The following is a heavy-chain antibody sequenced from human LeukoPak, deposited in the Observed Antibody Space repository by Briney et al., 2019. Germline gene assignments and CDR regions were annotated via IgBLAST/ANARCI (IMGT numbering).Heavy chain of an antibody. CDR1: GYTFTGYY. CDR3: ARQGSNSSGWHPVDD. J-gene: IGHJ4*02. V-gene: IGHV1-2*02. D-gene: IGHD6-19*01. CDR2: MNPNSGGT. Sequence: ASVKVSCKASGYTFTGYYMHWVRQAPGQGLEWMGWMNPNSGGTKYAQTFQGRVTLTRDTSISTAYLELSSLTSDDTAVYFCARQGSNSSGWHPVDDWGQGTLVTVSS.